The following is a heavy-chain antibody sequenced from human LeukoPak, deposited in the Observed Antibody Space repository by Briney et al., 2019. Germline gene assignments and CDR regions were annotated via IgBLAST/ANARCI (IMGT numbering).Heavy chain of an antibody. Sequence: PGRSLRLSCAASGFAFSSYAMHWVRQAPGKGLEWVAVISYDGSNKYYADSVKGRFTISRDNSKNTLYLQMNSLRAEDTAVYYCARGYYDSSGYYYLDYWGQGTLVTVSS. CDR3: ARGYYDSSGYYYLDY. V-gene: IGHV3-30*01. D-gene: IGHD3-22*01. CDR1: GFAFSSYA. CDR2: ISYDGSNK. J-gene: IGHJ4*02.